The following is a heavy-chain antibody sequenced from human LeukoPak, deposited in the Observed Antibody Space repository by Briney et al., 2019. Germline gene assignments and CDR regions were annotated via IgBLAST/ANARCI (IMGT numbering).Heavy chain of an antibody. J-gene: IGHJ4*02. CDR1: GGSISSYY. D-gene: IGHD4-23*01. CDR3: ARRHDYGGIDY. V-gene: IGHV4-59*08. Sequence: SETLSLTCTVSGGSISSYYWSWIRQPPGKGLEWTGYIYYSGSTNYNPSLKSRVTISVDTSKNQFSLKLSSVTAADTAVYYCARRHDYGGIDYWGQGTLVTVSS. CDR2: IYYSGST.